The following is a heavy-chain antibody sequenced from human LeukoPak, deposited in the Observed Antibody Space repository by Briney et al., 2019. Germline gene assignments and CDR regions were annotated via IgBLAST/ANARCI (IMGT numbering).Heavy chain of an antibody. CDR2: ISGSGGST. J-gene: IGHJ4*02. CDR3: AKDTRGYSSSWYKDYFDY. V-gene: IGHV3-23*01. D-gene: IGHD6-13*01. CDR1: GFTFSSYA. Sequence: GGSLRLSCAASGFTFSSYAMSWVRQAPGKGLEWVSAISGSGGSTYYADSVKGRFTISGDNSKNTLYLQMNSLRAEDTAVYYCAKDTRGYSSSWYKDYFDYWGQGTLVTVSS.